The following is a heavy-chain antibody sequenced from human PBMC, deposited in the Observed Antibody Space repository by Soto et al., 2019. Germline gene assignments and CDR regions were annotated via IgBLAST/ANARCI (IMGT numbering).Heavy chain of an antibody. V-gene: IGHV3-23*01. D-gene: IGHD6-19*01. Sequence: ARLLESGGGLIQPGGSLRLAYEASGFNFGAYAMSWVRQAPGKGLEWVSGISGSSSGTYYTDSVKGRFTISRDNSKNTVYLQMNSLRGEDTAVYYCAKDRSENFWVYYYAMDVWGQGTAVTVSS. CDR1: GFNFGAYA. CDR3: AKDRSENFWVYYYAMDV. CDR2: ISGSSSGT. J-gene: IGHJ6*02.